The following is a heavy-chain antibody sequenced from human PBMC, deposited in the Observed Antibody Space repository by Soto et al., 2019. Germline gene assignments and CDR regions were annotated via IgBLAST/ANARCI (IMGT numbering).Heavy chain of an antibody. Sequence: QITLKESGPTLVKPTQTLTLTCTFSGFSLSTNGVGVGWIRQPPGKALEWLALIYWSDEKRYSPSLSSSLTITKDTSKNQVVLTMTNMDPADTATSYCAHRRDADYKGCFNYGGQGTLVTVTS. CDR3: AHRRDADYKGCFNY. D-gene: IGHD4-4*01. CDR1: GFSLSTNGVG. CDR2: IYWSDEK. J-gene: IGHJ4*02. V-gene: IGHV2-5*01.